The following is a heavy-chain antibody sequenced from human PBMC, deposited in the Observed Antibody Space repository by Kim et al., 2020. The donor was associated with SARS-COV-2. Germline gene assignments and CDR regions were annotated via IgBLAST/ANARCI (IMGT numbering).Heavy chain of an antibody. J-gene: IGHJ4*02. Sequence: SETLSLTCTVSGGSISSSSYYWGWIRQPPGKGLEWIGSIYYSGSTYYNPSLKSRVTISVDTSKNQFSLKLSSVTAADTAVYYCARHRSITMVRGVIKMAPFDYWGQGTLVTVSS. CDR3: ARHRSITMVRGVIKMAPFDY. CDR1: GGSISSSSYY. D-gene: IGHD3-10*01. V-gene: IGHV4-39*01. CDR2: IYYSGST.